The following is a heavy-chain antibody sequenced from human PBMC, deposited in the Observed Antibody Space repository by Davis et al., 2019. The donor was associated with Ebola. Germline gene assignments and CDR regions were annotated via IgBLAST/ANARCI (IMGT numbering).Heavy chain of an antibody. D-gene: IGHD1-26*01. V-gene: IGHV3-33*03. CDR2: IWYDGSNK. CDR1: GFTFSSYG. Sequence: PGGSLRLSCAASGFTFSSYGMHWVRQAPGKGLEWVAVIWYDGSNKYYADSVKGRFTISRDNAKNTLYLQMNSLRAEDTAVYYCASGDSLAMDYWGQGTLVTVSS. CDR3: ASGDSLAMDY. J-gene: IGHJ4*02.